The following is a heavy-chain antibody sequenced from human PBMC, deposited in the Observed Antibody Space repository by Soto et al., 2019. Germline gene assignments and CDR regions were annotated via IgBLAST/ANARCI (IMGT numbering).Heavy chain of an antibody. D-gene: IGHD4-4*01. Sequence: PGGSLRLSCAASGSTVSSNYMSWVRQAPGKGLESVSVIYSGGNTYYADSVKGRFTISRDNSKNTLYLQMNSLRAEDTAVYYCAKEPVSRMTTVTTHWFDPWGQGTLVTVSS. CDR3: AKEPVSRMTTVTTHWFDP. CDR2: IYSGGNT. J-gene: IGHJ5*02. CDR1: GSTVSSNY. V-gene: IGHV3-53*01.